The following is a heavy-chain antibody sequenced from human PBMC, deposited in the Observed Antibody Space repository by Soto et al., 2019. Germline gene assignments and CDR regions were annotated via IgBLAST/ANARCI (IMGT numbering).Heavy chain of an antibody. CDR1: GYMFTYYY. CDR2: INPNGGTT. J-gene: IGHJ4*02. V-gene: IGHV1-46*01. D-gene: IGHD2-15*01. CDR3: AREREYCSGGSCYSILDY. Sequence: GASVKVSCKASGYMFTYYYIHWVRQGPGQGLEWMGIINPNGGTTTYAQNFQGRVTMTRDTSTSTVYMELTSLTSEDTAIYYCAREREYCSGGSCYSILDYWGRGTLVTVSS.